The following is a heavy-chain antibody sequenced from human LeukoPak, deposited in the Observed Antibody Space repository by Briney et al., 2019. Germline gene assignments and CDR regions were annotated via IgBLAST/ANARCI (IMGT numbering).Heavy chain of an antibody. Sequence: GGSLRLSCAASGFTFSSYSMNWVRQAPGKGLEWVSYISSSSSTIYYADSVKGRFTISRDNSKNTLYLQMNSLRAEDTAVYYCAKSNRLRKDWFDPWGQGTLVTVSS. CDR1: GFTFSSYS. CDR3: AKSNRLRKDWFDP. CDR2: ISSSSSTI. D-gene: IGHD2/OR15-2a*01. J-gene: IGHJ5*02. V-gene: IGHV3-48*01.